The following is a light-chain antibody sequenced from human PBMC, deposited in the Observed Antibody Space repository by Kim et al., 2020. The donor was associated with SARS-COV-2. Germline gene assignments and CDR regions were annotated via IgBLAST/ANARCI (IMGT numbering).Light chain of an antibody. CDR2: QDT. CDR3: QVWDSTTTI. V-gene: IGLV3-1*01. J-gene: IGLJ2*01. CDR1: RLGEKY. Sequence: VSPGQTATITCSGDRLGEKYVCWYQQKPGQSPEVVLYQDTKRPSEIPDRFSSSNSGNTATLTISRTQAMDEADYYCQVWDSTTTIFGGGTQLTVL.